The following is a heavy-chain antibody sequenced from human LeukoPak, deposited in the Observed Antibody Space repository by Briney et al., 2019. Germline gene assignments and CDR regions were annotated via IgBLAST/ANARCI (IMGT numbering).Heavy chain of an antibody. J-gene: IGHJ4*02. Sequence: ASVKVSCKASGYTFTSYYMHWVRQAPGQGLEWMGIINPSGGSTSYAQKFQGRVTMTRDTSTSTVYMELSSLRSEDTAVYYCARDGTRSFSSRASPPRPDFDYWGQGTLVTVSS. D-gene: IGHD1-26*01. CDR2: INPSGGST. CDR1: GYTFTSYY. CDR3: ARDGTRSFSSRASPPRPDFDY. V-gene: IGHV1-46*01.